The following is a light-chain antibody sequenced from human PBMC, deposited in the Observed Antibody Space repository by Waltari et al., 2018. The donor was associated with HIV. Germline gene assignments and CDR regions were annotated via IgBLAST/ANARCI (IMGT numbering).Light chain of an antibody. CDR3: QQSFSSPT. Sequence: DIQMTQSPPALSASVGDRVIITCRASQNIGTYLNWYQQRPGEAPKALIYRASTLQSGVSSRFSGSGSGTEFTITGLQFEDFATYICQQSFSSPTFGPGTKLEI. CDR2: RAS. J-gene: IGKJ3*01. CDR1: QNIGTY. V-gene: IGKV1-39*01.